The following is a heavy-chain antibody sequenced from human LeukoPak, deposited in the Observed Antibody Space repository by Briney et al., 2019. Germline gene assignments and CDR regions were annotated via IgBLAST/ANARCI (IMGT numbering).Heavy chain of an antibody. J-gene: IGHJ4*02. V-gene: IGHV1-2*02. CDR3: ARGVGTRYYDSSSYYSFDY. D-gene: IGHD3-22*01. CDR2: INPNSGGT. Sequence: ASVKVSCKASGYTFTGYYMHWVRQAPGQGLEWMGWINPNSGGTNYAQKFQGRVTMTRDTSISTAYMELSTLRSDDTAVYYCARGVGTRYYDSSSYYSFDYWGQGTLVTVSS. CDR1: GYTFTGYY.